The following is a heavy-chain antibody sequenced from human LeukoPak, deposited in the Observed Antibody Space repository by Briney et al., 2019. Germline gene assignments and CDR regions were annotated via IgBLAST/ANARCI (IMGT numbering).Heavy chain of an antibody. Sequence: GESLKISCKASGYTFVNYWIGWVRQMPGKGLEWVGIIYPGDSDTRKSPSFQGHVTISVDKSISAAYLQWSSLKASDTAMYYCARLRSNAYYDRFDIWGQGTMVTVSS. CDR2: IYPGDSDT. D-gene: IGHD3-16*01. J-gene: IGHJ3*02. CDR1: GYTFVNYW. CDR3: ARLRSNAYYDRFDI. V-gene: IGHV5-51*01.